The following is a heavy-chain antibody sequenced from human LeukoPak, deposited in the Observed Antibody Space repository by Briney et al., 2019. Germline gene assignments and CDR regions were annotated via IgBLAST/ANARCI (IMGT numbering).Heavy chain of an antibody. V-gene: IGHV4-4*07. CDR1: GGSISSYY. Sequence: SETLSLTFTVSGGSISSYYWSWIRQPAGKGLEWIGRIYTSGSTNYNPSLKSRVTMSVDTSKNQFSLKLSSVTAADTAVYYCARERSGYDYVYYYYMDVWGKGTTVTVSS. D-gene: IGHD5-12*01. J-gene: IGHJ6*03. CDR3: ARERSGYDYVYYYYMDV. CDR2: IYTSGST.